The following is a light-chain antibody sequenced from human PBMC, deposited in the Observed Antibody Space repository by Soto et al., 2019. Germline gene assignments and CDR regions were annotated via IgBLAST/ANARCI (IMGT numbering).Light chain of an antibody. Sequence: QSVLTQPASVSGSPGQSITISCTGTSSDVGTYNLVSWYQQYPGKAPKLMIYEGTKRPSGVSNRFSGSKSGNTASLTISGLQPEDEADYYCCSYTGSAFGTGTKLTVL. CDR2: EGT. CDR1: SSDVGTYNL. J-gene: IGLJ1*01. CDR3: CSYTGSA. V-gene: IGLV2-23*01.